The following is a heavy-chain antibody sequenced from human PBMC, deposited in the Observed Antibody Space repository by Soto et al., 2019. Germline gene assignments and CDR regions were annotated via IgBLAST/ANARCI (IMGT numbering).Heavy chain of an antibody. J-gene: IGHJ6*02. CDR1: GGSIRSYY. CDR3: GRDLIGRHVTDV. V-gene: IGHV4-59*01. CDR2: ISDPGST. D-gene: IGHD2-15*01. Sequence: SETLSLTCTVSGGSIRSYYWTWNRQPPGKGLEWIGYISDPGSTNYSPSLESRVTMSVATSKNQFSLKLNSVTAAATAVYYCGRDLIGRHVTDVWGQGTTVTVSS.